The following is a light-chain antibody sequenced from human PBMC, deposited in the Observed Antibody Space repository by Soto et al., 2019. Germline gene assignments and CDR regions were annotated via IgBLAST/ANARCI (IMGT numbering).Light chain of an antibody. V-gene: IGKV1-5*03. CDR2: RAS. CDR3: QHYDSYSGT. Sequence: DIQMTQSPSTLSASVGDRVTITCRASQSINSWLAWYQQKPGKAPGLLIYRASSLEGGVPSRFSGSGSGAEFTLTISSLQPDDFATYYCQHYDSYSGTFGPGTKVDIK. CDR1: QSINSW. J-gene: IGKJ3*01.